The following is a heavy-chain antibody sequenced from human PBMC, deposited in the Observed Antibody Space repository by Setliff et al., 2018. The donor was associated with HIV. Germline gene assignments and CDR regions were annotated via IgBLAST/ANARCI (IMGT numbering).Heavy chain of an antibody. CDR3: ARYCGGDCYPSAYYMDV. Sequence: PSETLSLTCGVSGYSMSSGYYWGWIRQPPGKGLEWIGSVYHTGSTYYNPSLKSRVTISVDTSKNQFSLKLSSVTAADTAVYYCARYCGGDCYPSAYYMDVWGKGTTVTVSS. V-gene: IGHV4-38-2*01. CDR1: GYSMSSGYY. D-gene: IGHD2-21*01. J-gene: IGHJ6*03. CDR2: VYHTGST.